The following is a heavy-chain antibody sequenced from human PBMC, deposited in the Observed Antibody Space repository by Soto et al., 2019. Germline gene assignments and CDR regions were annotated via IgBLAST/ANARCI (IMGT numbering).Heavy chain of an antibody. CDR1: GYPFVSYG. CDR2: INVYSGNT. D-gene: IGHD3-16*01. V-gene: IGHV1-18*01. J-gene: IGHJ6*02. CDR3: ARIKASSMDF. Sequence: KVSCNTSGYPFVSYGIAWVRQAPGQGLEWMGWINVYSGNTDYAQKFRDRITVTTDTSTSTAYMELRGLRSDDTGVYYCARIKASSMDFWGQGTALTVSS.